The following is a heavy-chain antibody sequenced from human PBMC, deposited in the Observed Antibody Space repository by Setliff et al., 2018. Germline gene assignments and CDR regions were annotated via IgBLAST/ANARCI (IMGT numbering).Heavy chain of an antibody. J-gene: IGHJ4*02. CDR3: ARSPSSGAYWNPRPFYSDY. D-gene: IGHD1-26*01. Sequence: SETLSLTCRVSGGSISSGNYYWSWIRQPAGKGLEWIGHISPSGSTTYNPSVKSRVTISLDTSKNHFSLKLDSVTAADTALYYCARSPSSGAYWNPRPFYSDYWARETLVTVSS. CDR2: ISPSGST. V-gene: IGHV4-61*09. CDR1: GGSISSGNYY.